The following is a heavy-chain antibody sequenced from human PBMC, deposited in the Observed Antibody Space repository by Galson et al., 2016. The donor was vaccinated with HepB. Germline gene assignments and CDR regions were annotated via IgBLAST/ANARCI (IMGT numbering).Heavy chain of an antibody. CDR2: ISNNGGGT. CDR3: VHEGDYGDYVGGVH. CDR1: GFTFRSYG. Sequence: SLRLSCAASGFTFRSYGMHWVRQTPGKRLEYVSAISNNGGGTYYADSVKGRFTISRDNSKNTMYLQMSSLRAEDTAVYYCVHEGDYGDYVGGVHWGQGTPVTVSS. V-gene: IGHV3-64D*06. J-gene: IGHJ4*02. D-gene: IGHD4-17*01.